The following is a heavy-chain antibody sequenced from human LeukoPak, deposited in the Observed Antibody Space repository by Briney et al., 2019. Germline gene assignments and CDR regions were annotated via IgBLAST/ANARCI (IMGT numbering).Heavy chain of an antibody. CDR2: ISSSGST. CDR1: GGSISSGSYF. J-gene: IGHJ4*02. D-gene: IGHD2/OR15-2a*01. V-gene: IGHV4-61*02. Sequence: SETLSLTCSLSGGSISSGSYFWSWIRQPAGKRLEWIGRISSSGSTDYNPSLKSRVTISTDTSNNQFSLRLTSVTAADTAVYFCTRDLSDYWGQGTLVIVSS. CDR3: TRDLSDY.